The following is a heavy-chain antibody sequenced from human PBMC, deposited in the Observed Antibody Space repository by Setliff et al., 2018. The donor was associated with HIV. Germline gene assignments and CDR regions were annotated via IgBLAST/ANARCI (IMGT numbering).Heavy chain of an antibody. D-gene: IGHD6-13*01. V-gene: IGHV4-4*07. CDR1: GGSISSYY. J-gene: IGHJ6*03. CDR2: IHTSGNI. Sequence: SETLSLTCIVSGGSISSYYWSWIRQSAGKELEWIGRIHTSGNIRYNPSLQSRVTMSTDTSNNQFSLKLSSVTAADTAVYFCARGAWGIATTGSAYYMDVWGKGTTVTVSS. CDR3: ARGAWGIATTGSAYYMDV.